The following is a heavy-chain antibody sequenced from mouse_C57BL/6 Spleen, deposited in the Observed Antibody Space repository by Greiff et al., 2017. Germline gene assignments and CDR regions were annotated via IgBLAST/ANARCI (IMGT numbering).Heavy chain of an antibody. V-gene: IGHV1-69*01. Sequence: QVQLQQPGAELVMPGASVKLSCKASGYTFTSYWMHWVKQRPGQGLEWIGEIDPSDSYTNYNQKFKGKSTLTVDKSSSTAYMQLSSLTSEDSAVYYCARDSNALFDYWGQGTTLTVSS. CDR3: ARDSNALFDY. CDR2: IDPSDSYT. D-gene: IGHD2-5*01. J-gene: IGHJ2*01. CDR1: GYTFTSYW.